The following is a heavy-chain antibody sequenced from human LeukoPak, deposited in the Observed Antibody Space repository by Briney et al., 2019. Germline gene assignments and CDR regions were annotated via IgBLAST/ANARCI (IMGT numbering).Heavy chain of an antibody. V-gene: IGHV4-61*08. CDR1: GGSISSGGYY. J-gene: IGHJ6*02. Sequence: DPSETLSLTCTVSGGSISSGGYYWSWIRQHPGKGLEWIGYIYCSGSTNYNPSLKSRVTISVDTSKNQFSLKLSSVTAADTAVYYCARQGLQQSALGYYYYYGMDVWGQGTTVTVSS. D-gene: IGHD6-13*01. CDR2: IYCSGST. CDR3: ARQGLQQSALGYYYYYGMDV.